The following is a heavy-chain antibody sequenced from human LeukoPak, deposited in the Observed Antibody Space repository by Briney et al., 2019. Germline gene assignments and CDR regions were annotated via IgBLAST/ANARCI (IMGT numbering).Heavy chain of an antibody. J-gene: IGHJ4*02. V-gene: IGHV3-23*01. CDR1: GFTFSSYA. Sequence: GGSLRLSCAASGFTFSSYAMSWVRQAPGKGLEWVSAISGSGGSTYYADSVKGRFTISRDNSKNMLYLQMNSLRAEDTAVYYCAKDYSSSWLIRLDYWGQGTLVTASS. D-gene: IGHD6-13*01. CDR3: AKDYSSSWLIRLDY. CDR2: ISGSGGST.